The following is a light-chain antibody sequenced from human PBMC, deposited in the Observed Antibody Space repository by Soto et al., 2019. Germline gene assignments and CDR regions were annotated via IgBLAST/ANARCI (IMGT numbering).Light chain of an antibody. J-gene: IGLJ1*01. CDR2: DVS. CDR3: CSYAGSYTYV. CDR1: SSDVGGYNY. V-gene: IGLV2-11*01. Sequence: QSALTQPRSVSGSPGQSVTISCTGTSSDVGGYNYVSWYQQHPGKAPKLMIYDVSKRPSGVPDRFSVSKSGNTASLTISGLQAEDEADYYCCSYAGSYTYVFGTGTKVTV.